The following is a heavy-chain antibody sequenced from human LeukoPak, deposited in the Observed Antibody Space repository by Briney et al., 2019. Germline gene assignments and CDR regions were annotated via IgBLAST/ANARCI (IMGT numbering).Heavy chain of an antibody. Sequence: GGSLRLSCAASEFTFNRYWMSWVRQAPGKGLEWVSYISGTSSYTTYADSVKGRFTISRDNAKNSLYLQMNSLRGEDTAVYYCARLGSIAAAGTPDYWGQGTLVTVSS. CDR2: ISGTSSYT. D-gene: IGHD6-13*01. CDR3: ARLGSIAAAGTPDY. J-gene: IGHJ4*02. V-gene: IGHV3-21*05. CDR1: EFTFNRYW.